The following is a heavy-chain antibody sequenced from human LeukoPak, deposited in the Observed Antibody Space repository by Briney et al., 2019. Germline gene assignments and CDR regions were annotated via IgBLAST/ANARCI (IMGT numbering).Heavy chain of an antibody. CDR2: INPSTGDT. D-gene: IGHD6-19*01. Sequence: AAVKVSCKASGYTFTGYYMHWVRQAPGQGLEWMGWINPSTGDTNSAQKFQGRVTMTRDTSISTAYMELSRLRSDDTAVYYCARRVAVARRDAFDIWGQGTMVTVSS. J-gene: IGHJ3*02. CDR3: ARRVAVARRDAFDI. V-gene: IGHV1-2*02. CDR1: GYTFTGYY.